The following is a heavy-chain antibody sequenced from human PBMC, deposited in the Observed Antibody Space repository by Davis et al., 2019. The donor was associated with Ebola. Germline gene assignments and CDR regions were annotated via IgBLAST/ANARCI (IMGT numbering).Heavy chain of an antibody. Sequence: AASVKVSCKASRYTFTSYDINWVRQATGQGLEWMGWMNPNSGNTGYAQKFQGRITMTRNISISTAYMELSSLRSDDTAVYYCARRVGARSGFDSWGQGSLVTVSS. CDR1: RYTFTSYD. V-gene: IGHV1-8*01. CDR2: MNPNSGNT. CDR3: ARRVGARSGFDS. D-gene: IGHD1-26*01. J-gene: IGHJ4*02.